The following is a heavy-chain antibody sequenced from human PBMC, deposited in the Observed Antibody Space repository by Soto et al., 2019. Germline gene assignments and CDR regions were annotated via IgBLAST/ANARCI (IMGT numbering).Heavy chain of an antibody. CDR2: IYYSGST. Sequence: PSETLSLTCTVSGGSISSSSYYWGRIRQPPGKGLEWIGSIYYSGSTYYNPSLKSRVTISVDTSKNQFSLKLSSVTAADTAVYYCARRTKWELRPRYYYGMDVWGQGTTVTVSS. J-gene: IGHJ6*02. D-gene: IGHD1-26*01. V-gene: IGHV4-39*01. CDR1: GGSISSSSYY. CDR3: ARRTKWELRPRYYYGMDV.